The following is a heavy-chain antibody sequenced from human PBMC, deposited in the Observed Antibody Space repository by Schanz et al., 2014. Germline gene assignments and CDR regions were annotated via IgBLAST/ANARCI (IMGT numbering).Heavy chain of an antibody. CDR1: RIIFGTYS. D-gene: IGHD2-8*01. V-gene: IGHV3-21*01. Sequence: EVQLVESGGGLVKPGGSLRLSCTACRIIFGTYSMNWIRQTPKGLEWVSSINSRSNFIYYADSVKGRFTISRDNAKNSLYHKMNSLRAEDTAVYFGARDYESDLYSPRHDAFDVWGQGTVVTVSS. CDR2: INSRSNFI. CDR3: ARDYESDLYSPRHDAFDV. J-gene: IGHJ3*01.